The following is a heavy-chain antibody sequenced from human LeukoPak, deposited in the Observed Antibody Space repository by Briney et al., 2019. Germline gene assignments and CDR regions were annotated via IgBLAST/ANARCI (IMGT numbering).Heavy chain of an antibody. CDR2: ISAYNGNT. CDR1: GYTFTSYG. D-gene: IGHD3-22*01. V-gene: IGHV1-18*01. Sequence: ASVKVSCKASGYTFTSYGIGWVRQAPGQGLEWMGWISAYNGNTNYAQKLQGRATMTTDTSTSTAYMELRSLRSDDTAVYYCARHPGVEYYYDSSGFYYWGQGTLVTVSS. CDR3: ARHPGVEYYYDSSGFYY. J-gene: IGHJ4*02.